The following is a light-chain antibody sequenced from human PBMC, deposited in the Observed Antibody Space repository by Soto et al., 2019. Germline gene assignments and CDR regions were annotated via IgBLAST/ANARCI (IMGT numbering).Light chain of an antibody. Sequence: EIVMTQSPATLSVSPGERATLSFRASQSVSSYLAWYQQKPGQAPRLLIYDASNRATGIPARFSGSGSGTDFTLTISSLEPEDFAVYYCQQRSNWPPGTLTFGGGTKVDIK. CDR3: QQRSNWPPGTLT. CDR2: DAS. V-gene: IGKV3-11*01. J-gene: IGKJ4*01. CDR1: QSVSSY.